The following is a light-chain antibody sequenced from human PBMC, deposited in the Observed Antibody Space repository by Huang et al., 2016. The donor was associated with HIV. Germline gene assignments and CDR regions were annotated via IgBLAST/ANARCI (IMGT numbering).Light chain of an antibody. CDR3: QQRGNWPLT. Sequence: EIVLIQSPATLSLSPGERANLSCRASQSARSYLAWYQHKPGQAPRILIYDASTRATSVPGRFSGRGSGTDFTLTISSLESEDFAIYYCQQRGNWPLTFGGGTKVEIK. J-gene: IGKJ4*01. V-gene: IGKV3-11*01. CDR1: QSARSY. CDR2: DAS.